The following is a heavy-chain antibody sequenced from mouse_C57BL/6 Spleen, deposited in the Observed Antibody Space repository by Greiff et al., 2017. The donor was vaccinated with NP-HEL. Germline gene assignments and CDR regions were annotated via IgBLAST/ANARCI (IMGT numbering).Heavy chain of an antibody. CDR1: GYTFTSYW. CDR2: IYPGSGST. CDR3: ARGGSVYDGYPAWFAY. D-gene: IGHD2-3*01. Sequence: QVQLKQPGAELVKPGASVKMSCKASGYTFTSYWITWVKQRPGQGLEWIGDIYPGSGSTNYNEKFKSKATLTVDTSSSTAYMQLSSLTSEDSAVYYCARGGSVYDGYPAWFAYWGQGTLVTVSA. V-gene: IGHV1-55*01. J-gene: IGHJ3*01.